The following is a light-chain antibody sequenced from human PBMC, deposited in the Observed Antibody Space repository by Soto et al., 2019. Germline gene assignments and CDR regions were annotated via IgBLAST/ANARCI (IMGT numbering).Light chain of an antibody. V-gene: IGLV2-11*01. CDR2: YVN. J-gene: IGLJ1*01. CDR1: SSDVGGYDY. Sequence: QSVLTQPRSVSGSPGQSVTISCTGTSSDVGGYDYVSWFQQHPDKAPKVMIYYVNKRPSGVPDRFSGSKSGNTASLTISGLQAEDEADYYCCSYVGNYVYVFGTGTKLTVL. CDR3: CSYVGNYVYV.